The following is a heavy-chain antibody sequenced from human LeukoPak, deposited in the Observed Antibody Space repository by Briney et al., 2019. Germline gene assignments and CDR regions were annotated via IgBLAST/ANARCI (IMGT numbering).Heavy chain of an antibody. J-gene: IGHJ4*02. Sequence: PGGSLRLFCAASGFTFSSYAMSWVRQAPGKGLEWVSAISGSGGSTYYADSVKGRFTISRDNSKNTLYLQMNSLRAEDTAVYYCATGGYCSGGSCYVIDYWGQGTLVTVSS. D-gene: IGHD2-15*01. V-gene: IGHV3-23*01. CDR3: ATGGYCSGGSCYVIDY. CDR1: GFTFSSYA. CDR2: ISGSGGST.